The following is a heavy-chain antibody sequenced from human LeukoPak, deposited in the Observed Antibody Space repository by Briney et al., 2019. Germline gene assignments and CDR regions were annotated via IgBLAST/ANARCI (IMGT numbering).Heavy chain of an antibody. D-gene: IGHD2/OR15-2a*01. J-gene: IGHJ4*02. CDR1: GYIFTSYW. CDR2: IYPGDSDT. V-gene: IGHV5-51*01. CDR3: ASFNIAAKSYNGLHY. Sequence: SGESLKISGQGFGYIFTSYWIGWVRPMPGKGLEWMGMIYPGDSDTRYNPSFQGQVTISADKSINTAYLQWSSLKASDTAMYYCASFNIAAKSYNGLHYWGQGTLVTVSS.